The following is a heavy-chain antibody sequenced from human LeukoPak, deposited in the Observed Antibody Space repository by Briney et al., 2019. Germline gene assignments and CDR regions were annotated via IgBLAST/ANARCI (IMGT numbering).Heavy chain of an antibody. CDR2: MNPNSGNT. CDR3: ATTLRNKPP. CDR1: GYTFISDD. J-gene: IGHJ4*02. Sequence: ASVKLSCKASGYTFISDDINWVRQGTGQGLEWVGYMNPNSGNTGYAQKFQGRVTMTWNTAISTAYMELSSLTSEDTAVYYCATTLRNKPPWGQGTLVTVSS. D-gene: IGHD5-12*01. V-gene: IGHV1-8*01.